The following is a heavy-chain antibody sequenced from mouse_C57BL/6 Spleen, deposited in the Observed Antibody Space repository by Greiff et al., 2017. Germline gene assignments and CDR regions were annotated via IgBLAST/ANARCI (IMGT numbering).Heavy chain of an antibody. Sequence: QVQLQQPGAELVKPGASVKISCKASGYTFTSYWINWVKQRPGQGLEWIGDIYPGSGSTNYNEKFKSQATLTVDTSSSTAYMQLSSLTSEDSAVDYCARYGDDSNYLAWFAYWGQGTLVTVSA. D-gene: IGHD2-5*01. CDR3: ARYGDDSNYLAWFAY. J-gene: IGHJ3*01. CDR2: IYPGSGST. V-gene: IGHV1-55*01. CDR1: GYTFTSYW.